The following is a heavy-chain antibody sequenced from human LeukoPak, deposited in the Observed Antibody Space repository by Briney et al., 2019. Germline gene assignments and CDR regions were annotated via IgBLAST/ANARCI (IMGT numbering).Heavy chain of an antibody. D-gene: IGHD5-18*01. CDR2: TYSGGST. Sequence: PGGSLRLSCAASGFTVSNNYMSWVRQAPGKGLEWVSITYSGGSTYYADSVKGRFTISRDNSKNTLYLQMNSLRAEDTAVYYCAKDVPGYSYGTFDYWGQGTLVTVSS. J-gene: IGHJ4*02. CDR3: AKDVPGYSYGTFDY. V-gene: IGHV3-66*01. CDR1: GFTVSNNY.